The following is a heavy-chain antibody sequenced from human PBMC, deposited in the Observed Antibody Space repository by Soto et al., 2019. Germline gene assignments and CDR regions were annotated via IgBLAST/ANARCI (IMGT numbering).Heavy chain of an antibody. D-gene: IGHD1-1*01. CDR1: NDSITSGRYY. CDR2: IYSSGNP. V-gene: IGHV4-31*03. Sequence: QVQLQESGPGLVKPSQTLSLTCTVSNDSITSGRYYWSWSRQVPGKGLEWIGYIYSSGNPYYHPYPKGRISISVDPSTKQFALTVSFVHVADSAIYFCARGLLTIQQGFDTWGQGTRVTVYS. CDR3: ARGLLTIQQGFDT. J-gene: IGHJ3*02.